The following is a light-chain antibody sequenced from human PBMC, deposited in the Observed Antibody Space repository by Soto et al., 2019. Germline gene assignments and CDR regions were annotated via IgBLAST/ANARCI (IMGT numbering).Light chain of an antibody. J-gene: IGLJ1*01. CDR3: SSYTSSNTFV. Sequence: QSVLTQPASVSASPGQSITISCTGTSSDVGGYNYVSWYQQHPGKAPKLLIYDVSNRPSGVSDRFSGSKSGDTASLTISGLQAEDEADYYCSSYTSSNTFVFRTRT. CDR2: DVS. V-gene: IGLV2-14*01. CDR1: SSDVGGYNY.